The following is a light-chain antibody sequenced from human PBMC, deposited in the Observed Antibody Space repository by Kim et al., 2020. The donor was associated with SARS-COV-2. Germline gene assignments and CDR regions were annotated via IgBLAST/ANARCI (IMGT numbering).Light chain of an antibody. Sequence: ASVGDKVTITCLASQDIRNELGWYQQNPGRAPKRLIYGASSLQSGVPSRFSGSGSGTEFTLTIISLQPEDFATYFCLQHNTYPITFGQGTRLEIK. CDR2: GAS. CDR1: QDIRNE. J-gene: IGKJ5*01. V-gene: IGKV1-17*01. CDR3: LQHNTYPIT.